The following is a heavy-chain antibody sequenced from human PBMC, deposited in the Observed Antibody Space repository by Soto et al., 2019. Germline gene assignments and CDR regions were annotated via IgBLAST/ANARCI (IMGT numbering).Heavy chain of an antibody. J-gene: IGHJ4*02. CDR1: GGSISSGGYY. V-gene: IGHV4-30-4*01. CDR3: ARVQWLRFMDY. Sequence: QVQLQESGPGLVKPSQTLSLTCTVSGGSISSGGYYWSVGRQPPGKGLVWIGYIYYSGSNYYNPSLMSRATISVDTYKKQFSLKLSSVTAADTAVYYCARVQWLRFMDYWGQGTLITVSS. D-gene: IGHD5-12*01. CDR2: IYYSGSN.